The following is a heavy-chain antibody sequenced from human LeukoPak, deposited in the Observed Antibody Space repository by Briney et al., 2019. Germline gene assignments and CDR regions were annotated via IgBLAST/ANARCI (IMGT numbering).Heavy chain of an antibody. CDR3: ARDPKYGDLDY. D-gene: IGHD4-17*01. Sequence: GGCLRLSCAAFGVAVSGYWMNWVRQAPGKGLVWVARINSDGSSTSHADSVKGRFTISRDNAKNTLYLQMNSLRVDDTAVYYCARDPKYGDLDYWGLGTLVTVSS. CDR1: GVAVSGYW. V-gene: IGHV3-74*01. J-gene: IGHJ4*02. CDR2: INSDGSST.